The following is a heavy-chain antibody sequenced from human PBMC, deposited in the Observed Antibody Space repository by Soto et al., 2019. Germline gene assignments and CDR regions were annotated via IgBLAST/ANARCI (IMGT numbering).Heavy chain of an antibody. J-gene: IGHJ4*02. D-gene: IGHD6-19*01. CDR1: GFNFSAYN. Sequence: PGGSLRLSCAASGFNFSAYNMNWVRQAPGKGLEWVSCITSGGYIYYTDSLKGRFTISRDNAKNSLYLQMNSLRAEDTAVYYCARGGLLPDYWGQGTLVTVSS. CDR2: ITSGGYI. V-gene: IGHV3-21*01. CDR3: ARGGLLPDY.